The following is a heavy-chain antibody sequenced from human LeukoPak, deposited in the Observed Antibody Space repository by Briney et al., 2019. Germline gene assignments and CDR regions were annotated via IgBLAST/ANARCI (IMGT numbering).Heavy chain of an antibody. Sequence: SETLSLTCTVSGDSISSNTYYWGWIRQPPGKGLEWIGSIYYSGRTYYNPSLESRVTISVDTSKNRFSLKLSSVTAADTAVYYCARHTGGWSPFDYWGQGTLVTVSS. V-gene: IGHV4-39*01. D-gene: IGHD6-19*01. CDR1: GDSISSNTYY. CDR3: ARHTGGWSPFDY. CDR2: IYYSGRT. J-gene: IGHJ4*02.